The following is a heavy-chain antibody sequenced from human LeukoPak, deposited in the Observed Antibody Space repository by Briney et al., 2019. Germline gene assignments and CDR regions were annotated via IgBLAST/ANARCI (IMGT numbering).Heavy chain of an antibody. CDR2: INPNSGGT. CDR1: GYTFTGYY. Sequence: ASVKVSCKASGYTFTGYYMHWVRQAPGQGLEWMGWINPNSGGTNYAQKFQGRGTMTRDTSISTAYMELSRLRSDDTAVYYCASADTAMVVIDYWGQGTLVTVSS. D-gene: IGHD5-18*01. V-gene: IGHV1-2*02. CDR3: ASADTAMVVIDY. J-gene: IGHJ4*02.